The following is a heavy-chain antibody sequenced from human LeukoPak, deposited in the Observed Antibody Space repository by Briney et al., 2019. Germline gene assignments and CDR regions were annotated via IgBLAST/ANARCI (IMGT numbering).Heavy chain of an antibody. J-gene: IGHJ5*02. CDR2: INHAGST. CDR3: ARDNSSARKAGTTTYNWFDP. CDR1: GGSISSSHW. V-gene: IGHV4-4*02. D-gene: IGHD1-7*01. Sequence: SETLSLTCAVSGGSISSSHWWNWVRQPPGKGLEWIGEINHAGSTSYNPSLKSRVTISLDKSKNQFSLRLNSVTAADTAVYYCARDNSSARKAGTTTYNWFDPWGQGTLVTVSS.